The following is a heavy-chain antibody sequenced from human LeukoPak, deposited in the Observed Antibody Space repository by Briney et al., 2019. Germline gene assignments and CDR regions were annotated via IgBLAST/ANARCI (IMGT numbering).Heavy chain of an antibody. CDR1: AFSFSKFA. CDR3: AKDPNGDYIGAFDF. Sequence: GGSLRLSCAASAFSFSKFALIWVRQAPGKGLEWVSAITANGGYTFYADAVKGRFTVSRDNSKNTLYLQINSLRPEDTAMYYCAKDPNGDYIGAFDFWGQGTMVNVSS. V-gene: IGHV3-23*01. D-gene: IGHD4-17*01. J-gene: IGHJ3*01. CDR2: ITANGGYT.